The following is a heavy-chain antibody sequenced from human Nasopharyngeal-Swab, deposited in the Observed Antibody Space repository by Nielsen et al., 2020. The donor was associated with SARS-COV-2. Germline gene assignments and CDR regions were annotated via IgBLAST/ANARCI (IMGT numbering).Heavy chain of an antibody. CDR2: IWYDGSNK. V-gene: IGHV3-33*01. CDR1: GFTFSSYG. J-gene: IGHJ4*02. CDR3: ARDGGQYGDWGPDY. Sequence: GESLKISCAASGFTFSSYGMHWVRQAPGKGLEWVAVIWYDGSNKYYADSVKGRFTISRDNSKNTLYLQMNSLRAEDTAVYYCARDGGQYGDWGPDYWGQGTLVTVSS. D-gene: IGHD4-17*01.